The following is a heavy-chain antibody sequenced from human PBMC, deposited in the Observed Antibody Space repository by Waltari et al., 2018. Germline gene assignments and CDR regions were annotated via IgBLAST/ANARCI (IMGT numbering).Heavy chain of an antibody. CDR3: ARANRDYGIYNWFDP. V-gene: IGHV4-61*02. D-gene: IGHD4-17*01. J-gene: IGHJ5*02. CDR2: IYTGGST. CDR1: GGSIRSGSYY. Sequence: QVQLQESGPGLVKPSQTLSLTCTVSGGSIRSGSYYWSWNRPPAGTGLDGIGRIYTGGSTNHNPSLKSRVTIAVDTSKNQFSRKLSSVTAADTAVYYCARANRDYGIYNWFDPWGQGTLVTVSS.